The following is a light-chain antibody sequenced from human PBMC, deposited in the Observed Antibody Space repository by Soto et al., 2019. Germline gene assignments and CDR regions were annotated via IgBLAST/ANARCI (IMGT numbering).Light chain of an antibody. CDR3: QQYNKWPVT. J-gene: IGKJ4*01. Sequence: EIVMTQSPATLSVSPGERDTLSCRASQSGGTHLAWYQQTPGQAPRLLISATSTRATGIPARFSGSGSGTEFTLTISSLQSEDFAFYYCQQYNKWPVTFGGGTKVEV. CDR1: QSGGTH. CDR2: ATS. V-gene: IGKV3-15*01.